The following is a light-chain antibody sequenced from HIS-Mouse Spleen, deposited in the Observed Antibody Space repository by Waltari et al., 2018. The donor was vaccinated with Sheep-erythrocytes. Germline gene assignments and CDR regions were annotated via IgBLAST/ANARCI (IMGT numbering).Light chain of an antibody. J-gene: IGLJ2*01. V-gene: IGLV3-1*01. CDR2: QDS. Sequence: SYELTQPPSVSVSPGQTASITCSGDKLGDKYACWYQQKPGQSPVLVIYQDSKRPSGIPERFYGSNSGNTDTLTISGTQAMDEADYYCQAWDSSTVVFGGGTKLTVL. CDR1: KLGDKY. CDR3: QAWDSSTVV.